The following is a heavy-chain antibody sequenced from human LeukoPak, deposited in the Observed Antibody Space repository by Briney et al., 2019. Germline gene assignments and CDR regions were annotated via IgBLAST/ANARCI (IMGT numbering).Heavy chain of an antibody. D-gene: IGHD5-18*01. J-gene: IGHJ4*02. V-gene: IGHV3-21*01. CDR2: ISGSSSYI. Sequence: GGSLRLSCAASGFTFSSYSMNWVRQAPRKGLEWVSSISGSSSYIYYADSVKGRFTISRDNSKNTLYLQMNSLRAGDTAVYYCARSGRRGYSYGYRFKYYYDYWGQGTLVTVSS. CDR3: ARSGRRGYSYGYRFKYYYDY. CDR1: GFTFSSYS.